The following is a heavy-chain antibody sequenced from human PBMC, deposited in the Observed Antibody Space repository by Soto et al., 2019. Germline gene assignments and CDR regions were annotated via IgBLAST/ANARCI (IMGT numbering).Heavy chain of an antibody. CDR2: IDPADSYA. CDR1: GYNFVTYW. V-gene: IGHV5-10-1*01. Sequence: GESLKISCTASGYNFVTYWITWVRQKPGKGLEWMGRIDPADSYARYSPSFEGHVTMSVDRSINTAYLQWNSLRASDSAIYYCAKHIEDFYFGLDAWGQGTSVTLSS. CDR3: AKHIEDFYFGLDA. D-gene: IGHD5-12*01. J-gene: IGHJ6*02.